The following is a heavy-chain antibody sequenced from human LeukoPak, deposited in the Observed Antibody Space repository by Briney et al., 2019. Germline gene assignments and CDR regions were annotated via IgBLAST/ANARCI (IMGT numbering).Heavy chain of an antibody. CDR1: GFTFTGYY. V-gene: IGHV1-2*02. J-gene: IGHJ4*02. CDR2: INPHSGGT. Sequence: ASVKVSCKSSGFTFTGYYIHWVRQAPGQGLEWMGYINPHSGGTSSPQKFQGRVTMTTDTSISAAYMEPSSLISGDTAMYYCVREGNELLSKNFDYWGQGTLVTVSS. CDR3: VREGNELLSKNFDY. D-gene: IGHD2-21*02.